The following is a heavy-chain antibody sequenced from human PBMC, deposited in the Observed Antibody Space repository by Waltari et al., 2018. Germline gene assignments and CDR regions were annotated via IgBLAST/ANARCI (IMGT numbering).Heavy chain of an antibody. D-gene: IGHD3-10*01. CDR2: LNQDGSEK. V-gene: IGHV3-7*04. J-gene: IGHJ3*02. CDR1: GFTFGTFL. Sequence: EVQLVESGGGLVEPGGSLRLSCSASGFTFGTFLLDWVRPAPGKGLEWVTSLNQDGSEKYYVDSVKGRFTISRDNAKNSLYLQMNSLRVEDTAVYYCARGSSNAFHIWGQGTMVTVSS. CDR3: ARGSSNAFHI.